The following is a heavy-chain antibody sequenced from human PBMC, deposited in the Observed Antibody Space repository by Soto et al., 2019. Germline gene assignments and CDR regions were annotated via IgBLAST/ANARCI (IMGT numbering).Heavy chain of an antibody. CDR2: ISWNSGSI. CDR1: GFTFDDYA. J-gene: IGHJ4*02. V-gene: IGHV3-9*01. D-gene: IGHD3-10*01. Sequence: EVQLVESGGGLVQPGRSLRLSCAASGFTFDDYAMHWVRQAPGKGLEWVSGISWNSGSIGYADSVKGRFTISRDNAKNSLYLQMNSLRAEDTDLYYCAKDTSRSEITMVRGVMPDYWGQGTLVTVSS. CDR3: AKDTSRSEITMVRGVMPDY.